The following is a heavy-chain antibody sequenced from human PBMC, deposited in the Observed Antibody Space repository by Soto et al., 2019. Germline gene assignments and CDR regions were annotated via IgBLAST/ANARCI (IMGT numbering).Heavy chain of an antibody. CDR1: GGSISSGGYS. D-gene: IGHD6-6*01. J-gene: IGHJ5*02. CDR2: IYHSGST. V-gene: IGHV4-30-2*01. Sequence: SETLSLTXAVSGGSISSGGYSWSWIRQPPGKGLEWIGYIYHSGSTYYNPSLKSRVTISVDRSKNQFSLKLSSVTAADTAVYYCARGLSIAARPDWFDPWGQGTLVTVSS. CDR3: ARGLSIAARPDWFDP.